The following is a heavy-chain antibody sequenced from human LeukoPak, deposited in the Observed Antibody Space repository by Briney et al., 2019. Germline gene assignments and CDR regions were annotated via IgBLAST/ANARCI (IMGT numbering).Heavy chain of an antibody. CDR1: GYTFTYYY. CDR2: IVPNSGGT. D-gene: IGHD1-26*01. J-gene: IGHJ4*02. V-gene: IGHV1-2*02. CDR3: ATLGATSFDS. Sequence: ASVKVSCKTSGYTFTYYYIHWERQAPGQGLERMGWIVPNSGGTKYAQKFQGRVTMTRDTSISTAYMELSRLRYDDTAAYYCATLGATSFDSWGQGALVTVSS.